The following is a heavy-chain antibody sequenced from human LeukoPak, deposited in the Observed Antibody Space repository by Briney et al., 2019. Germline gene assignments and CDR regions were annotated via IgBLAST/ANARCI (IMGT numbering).Heavy chain of an antibody. V-gene: IGHV3-72*01. CDR2: SRNRAKSYTT. CDR3: SRDATGDH. Sequence: GGSLRLSCAVSGFTFSDHYMDWVRQAPGKGLEWVGRSRNRAKSYTTDYAASVKVRFTISRDDSKSTLYLQMNSLETEDTAVYYCSRDATGDHWGQGTLVSVSS. CDR1: GFTFSDHY. J-gene: IGHJ4*02.